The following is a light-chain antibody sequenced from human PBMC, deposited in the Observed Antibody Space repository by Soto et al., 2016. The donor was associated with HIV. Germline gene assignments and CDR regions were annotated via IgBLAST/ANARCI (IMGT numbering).Light chain of an antibody. CDR1: QSIGRF. CDR3: QQHGNLPHT. Sequence: DIQMTQSPSSLSASVGDRVTITCRASQSIGRFLNWYQQISGKAPNLLIYDASSLQSGVPSRSSGSGSGTDFTFTISSLQPEDVAAYYCQQHGNLPHTFGGGPRWRSN. J-gene: IGKJ4*01. CDR2: DAS. V-gene: IGKV1-33*01.